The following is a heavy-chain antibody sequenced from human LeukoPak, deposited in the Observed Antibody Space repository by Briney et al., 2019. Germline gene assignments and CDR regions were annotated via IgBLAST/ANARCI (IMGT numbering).Heavy chain of an antibody. Sequence: GGSLRLSCAASGFTFDDYGMSWVRQTPGKGLEWVSAVNWNGGTTGYADSVKGRFTISRDNAKNSLYLQMNSLRAEDTALYYCARDFGINYYDSSGYSSWGQGTLVTVSS. J-gene: IGHJ4*02. V-gene: IGHV3-20*04. CDR3: ARDFGINYYDSSGYSS. CDR2: VNWNGGTT. CDR1: GFTFDDYG. D-gene: IGHD3-22*01.